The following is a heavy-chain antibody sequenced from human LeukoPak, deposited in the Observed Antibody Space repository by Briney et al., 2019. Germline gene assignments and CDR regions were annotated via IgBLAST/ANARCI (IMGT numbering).Heavy chain of an antibody. Sequence: PGGSLRLSCAASGFTFSNHAMTWVREAPGKGLEWVSAIGGDGRGNDIVHSVKGRFTISRDKSKNTLYLEMNSLRAEDTARYYCARRVGGTPDYWGPGTLVTVSS. CDR2: IGGDGRGN. J-gene: IGHJ4*02. V-gene: IGHV3-23*01. CDR3: ARRVGGTPDY. D-gene: IGHD1-26*01. CDR1: GFTFSNHA.